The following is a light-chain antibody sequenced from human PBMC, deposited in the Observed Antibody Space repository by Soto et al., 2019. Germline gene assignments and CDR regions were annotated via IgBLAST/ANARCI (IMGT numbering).Light chain of an antibody. CDR3: QQYNSMLS. Sequence: DIPMTQSPSSLSASVGVRVTIACQSSHDVSRNLNWFQQKPGEAPKLLIYNASNLERGVPSRFSASGSGTDFTFTISSLQPEDVATYYCQQYNSMLSFGGGTEIELK. CDR2: NAS. CDR1: HDVSRN. J-gene: IGKJ4*01. V-gene: IGKV1-33*01.